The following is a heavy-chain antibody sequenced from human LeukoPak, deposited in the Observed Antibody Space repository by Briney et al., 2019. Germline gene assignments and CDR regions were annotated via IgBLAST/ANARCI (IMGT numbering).Heavy chain of an antibody. J-gene: IGHJ4*02. CDR3: ARGQPLLYYFDY. Sequence: PSETLSLTCTVSGDSISSGNYWGWIRQPPGKGLEWIGSIFHTGSTYFNLSLKSRVTISVDTSKNQFSLKLSSVTAADTAVYYCARGQPLLYYFDYWGQGTLVTVSS. CDR2: IFHTGST. D-gene: IGHD2/OR15-2a*01. V-gene: IGHV4-38-2*02. CDR1: GDSISSGNY.